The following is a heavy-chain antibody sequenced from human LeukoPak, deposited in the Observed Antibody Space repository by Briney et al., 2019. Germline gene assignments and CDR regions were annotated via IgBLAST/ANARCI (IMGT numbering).Heavy chain of an antibody. V-gene: IGHV3-73*01. J-gene: IGHJ4*02. CDR2: IRSKDNKYAT. CDR3: TAGSPCRGDCYRYLDY. Sequence: GGSLKLSCAVSGFSFSGSAVHWVRQASGKGLEWVARIRSKDNKYATAYVESVKGRFTNSRDDSKSTAYLQMNSLRVEDTAVYYCTAGSPCRGDCYRYLDYWGQGSLVTVSS. D-gene: IGHD2-21*02. CDR1: GFSFSGSA.